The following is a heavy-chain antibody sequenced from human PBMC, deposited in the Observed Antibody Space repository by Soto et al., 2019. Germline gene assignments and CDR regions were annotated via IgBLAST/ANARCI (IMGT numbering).Heavy chain of an antibody. D-gene: IGHD3-10*01. Sequence: QVQLQESGPGLVKPSETLSLTCTVSGGSISSYYWSWIRQPPGKGLEWIGYIYYSGSTNYNPSLKSRVTISVDTSKIQFSLKLSSVTAADTAVYYCARYYYGSGSYPYYYGMDVWGQGTTVTVSS. CDR3: ARYYYGSGSYPYYYGMDV. CDR2: IYYSGST. V-gene: IGHV4-59*01. J-gene: IGHJ6*02. CDR1: GGSISSYY.